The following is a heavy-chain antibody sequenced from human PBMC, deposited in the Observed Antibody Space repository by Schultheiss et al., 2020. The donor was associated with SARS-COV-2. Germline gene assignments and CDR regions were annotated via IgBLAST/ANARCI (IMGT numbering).Heavy chain of an antibody. Sequence: GESLKISCAASGFTFSSYAMHWVRQAPGKGLEWVAVIWYDGSNKYYADSVKGRFTISRDTSKNTLYLQMNSLRAEDTAVYYCARDYCSITSCYDYWGQGTLVTVSS. V-gene: IGHV3-33*08. CDR2: IWYDGSNK. CDR1: GFTFSSYA. D-gene: IGHD2-2*01. CDR3: ARDYCSITSCYDY. J-gene: IGHJ4*02.